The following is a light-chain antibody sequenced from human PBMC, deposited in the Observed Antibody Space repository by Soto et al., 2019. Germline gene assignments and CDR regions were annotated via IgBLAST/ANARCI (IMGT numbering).Light chain of an antibody. V-gene: IGLV2-14*01. J-gene: IGLJ1*01. Sequence: QFALTQPASVSRSPGQSITISCTGTSSDVGGYNYVSWYQQHPGKAPKLMIYDVSNRPSGVSNRFSGSKSGNTASLTISGLQAEDEADYYCSSYTSSSTLYVFGTGTKVTVL. CDR3: SSYTSSSTLYV. CDR2: DVS. CDR1: SSDVGGYNY.